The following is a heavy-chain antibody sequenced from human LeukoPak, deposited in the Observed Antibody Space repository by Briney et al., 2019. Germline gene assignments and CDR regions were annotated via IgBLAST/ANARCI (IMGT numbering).Heavy chain of an antibody. CDR2: ISSSSSYI. J-gene: IGHJ4*02. D-gene: IGHD3-9*01. CDR3: ARDLSLRYYDILTGYYPDTNSEDYFDY. Sequence: GGSLRLSCAVSGFTFSSYSMNWVRQAPGKGLEWVSSISSSSSYIYYADSVKGRFTISRDNAKNSLYLQMNSLRAEDTAVYYCARDLSLRYYDILTGYYPDTNSEDYFDYWGQGTLVTVSS. CDR1: GFTFSSYS. V-gene: IGHV3-21*01.